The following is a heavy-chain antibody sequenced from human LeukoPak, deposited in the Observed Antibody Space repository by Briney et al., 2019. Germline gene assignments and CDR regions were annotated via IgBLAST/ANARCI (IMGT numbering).Heavy chain of an antibody. CDR2: ISSSSSYT. CDR3: ARDQGFIVATMV. V-gene: IGHV3-48*03. Sequence: PGGSLRLSCAASGFTFSSYEMNWVRQAPGKGLEWVSYISSSSSYTNYADSVKGRFTISRDNAKNSLYLQMNSLRAEDTAVYYCARDQGFIVATMVWGQGTLVTVSS. J-gene: IGHJ4*02. D-gene: IGHD5-12*01. CDR1: GFTFSSYE.